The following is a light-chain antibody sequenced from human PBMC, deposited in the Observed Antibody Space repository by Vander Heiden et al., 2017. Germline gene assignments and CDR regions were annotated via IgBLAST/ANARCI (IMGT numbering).Light chain of an antibody. V-gene: IGKV1-39*01. Sequence: DIRMTQSPSSLSASVGDSAIITCPARQPINNFLNWYQHKPGKAPKLLIYAAFNLHDGVPTRFSGSGSGPEFTLTITNLQPEDFGTFYCQHTYSPPFNFGPGTKVDVK. CDR3: QHTYSPPFN. J-gene: IGKJ3*01. CDR2: AAF. CDR1: QPINNF.